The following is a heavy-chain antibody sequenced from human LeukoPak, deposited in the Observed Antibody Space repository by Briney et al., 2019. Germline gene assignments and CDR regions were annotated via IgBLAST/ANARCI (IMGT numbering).Heavy chain of an antibody. CDR1: GFIFRSYA. Sequence: PGGSLRLSCVGSGFIFRSYAVTWVRQAPGKGLEWVSSITANGDATYYADSVKGRFTISRDNSKNTLYLQMSSLRAEDTALYYCAKDAGLSSWYFDYWGQGTLVTVSS. CDR2: ITANGDAT. J-gene: IGHJ4*02. V-gene: IGHV3-23*01. CDR3: AKDAGLSSWYFDY. D-gene: IGHD6-13*01.